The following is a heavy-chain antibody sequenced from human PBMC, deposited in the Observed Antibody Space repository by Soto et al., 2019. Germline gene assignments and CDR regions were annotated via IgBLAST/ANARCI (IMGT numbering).Heavy chain of an antibody. CDR3: ARPSSISGTEFHY. V-gene: IGHV1-69*02. CDR1: GGTFSSYA. CDR2: IIPIIGRA. Sequence: QVQVVQSGAEVKKPGSSVKVSCKASGGTFSSYAISWVRQAPGQGLEWMGRIIPIIGRANYAQEFQGRVTITADKSTSTAYMELSSLRSEDTAVYYCARPSSISGTEFHYWGQGTLVTVSS. J-gene: IGHJ4*02. D-gene: IGHD1-20*01.